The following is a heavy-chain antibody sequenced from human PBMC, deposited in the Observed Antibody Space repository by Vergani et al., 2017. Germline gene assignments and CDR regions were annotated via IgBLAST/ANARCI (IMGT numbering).Heavy chain of an antibody. CDR2: ISSSGSP. CDR1: GDSISRSHYY. Sequence: QLQLQESGPGLVKPSETLSLSCRVSGDSISRSHYYWGFIRQPPGKGLEWIGSISSSGSPDNHPTLKSRLAFSVDTSKNHFSLGLKSVTATDTGLYYCARPVGASAIADGYHVWGEGTMVTVS. D-gene: IGHD3-10*01. V-gene: IGHV4-39*02. CDR3: ARPVGASAIADGYHV. J-gene: IGHJ3*01.